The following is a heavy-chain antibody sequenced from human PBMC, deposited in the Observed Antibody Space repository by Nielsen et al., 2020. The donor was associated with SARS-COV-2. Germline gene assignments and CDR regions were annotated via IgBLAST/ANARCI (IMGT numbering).Heavy chain of an antibody. D-gene: IGHD6-13*01. CDR1: GFTFSSYG. CDR2: ISSSGSTI. J-gene: IGHJ5*02. CDR3: ASARYSSSWRPDWFDP. Sequence: GGSLRLSCAASGFTFSSYGMHWVRQAPGKGLEWVSYISSSGSTIYYADSVKGRFTISRDNAKNSLYLQMNSLRAEDTAVYYCASARYSSSWRPDWFDPWGQGTLVTVSS. V-gene: IGHV3-48*04.